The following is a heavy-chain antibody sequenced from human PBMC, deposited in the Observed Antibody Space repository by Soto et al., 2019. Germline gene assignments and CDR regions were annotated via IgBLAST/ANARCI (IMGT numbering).Heavy chain of an antibody. CDR3: AKDWYHGDHYYYYYYGMDV. Sequence: PGGSLRLSCAASGFTFSDYYMSWIRQAPGKGLEWVSYISSSSSYTNYADSVKGRFTISRDNSKNTLYLQMNSLRAEDTAVYYSAKDWYHGDHYYYYYYGMDVWGQGTTVTVSS. V-gene: IGHV3-11*06. CDR2: ISSSSSYT. J-gene: IGHJ6*02. D-gene: IGHD4-17*01. CDR1: GFTFSDYY.